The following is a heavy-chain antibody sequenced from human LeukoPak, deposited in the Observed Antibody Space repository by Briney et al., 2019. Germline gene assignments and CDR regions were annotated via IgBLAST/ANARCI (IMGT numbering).Heavy chain of an antibody. CDR2: ISSSSSYI. D-gene: IGHD6-19*01. Sequence: PGGSLRLSCAASGFTFSRYSMNWVREAPGKGLEGVSSISSSSSYIYYADSVKGRFTISRHNAKNSLYLQMNSLRAEDTAVYYCATIRMAGTDYWGQGTLVTVSS. CDR3: ATIRMAGTDY. V-gene: IGHV3-21*01. CDR1: GFTFSRYS. J-gene: IGHJ4*02.